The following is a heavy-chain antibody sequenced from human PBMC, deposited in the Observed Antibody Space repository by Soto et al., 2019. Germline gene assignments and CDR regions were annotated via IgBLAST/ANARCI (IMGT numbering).Heavy chain of an antibody. CDR3: TTDYYGSGKIYYYGMDV. Sequence: GGSLRLSCAASGFTFSNAWMNWVRQAPGKGLDWVGRIKSKTDGGTTDYAAPVKGRFTISRDDSKNTLYLQMNSLKTEDTAVYYCTTDYYGSGKIYYYGMDVWGQGTTVTVSS. J-gene: IGHJ6*02. D-gene: IGHD3-10*01. CDR2: IKSKTDGGTT. V-gene: IGHV3-15*07. CDR1: GFTFSNAW.